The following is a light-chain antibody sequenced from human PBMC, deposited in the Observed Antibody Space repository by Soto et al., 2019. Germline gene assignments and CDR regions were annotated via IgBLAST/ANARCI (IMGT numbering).Light chain of an antibody. CDR3: QQYNNWPGT. J-gene: IGKJ3*01. CDR1: QSVYSK. Sequence: EIVMTQSPATLSVSPGERATLSCRASQSVYSKLAWYQQKPGQAPRLLIYGASTRATDIPARFSGSGSGTEFTLTISSLQSEDFAVYYCQQYNNWPGTFGLGTKVDIK. CDR2: GAS. V-gene: IGKV3-15*01.